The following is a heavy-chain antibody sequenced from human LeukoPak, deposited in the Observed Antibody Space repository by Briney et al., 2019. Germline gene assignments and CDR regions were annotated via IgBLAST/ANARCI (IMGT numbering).Heavy chain of an antibody. D-gene: IGHD3-10*01. CDR1: GFIFSSYW. J-gene: IGHJ4*02. Sequence: PGGSLRLSCAASGFIFSSYWMHWVRQAPGEGLVWVSRINLNGGTTIYADSVKGRFTISRDNAKNTLYLQMDSLRAEDTAVYYCAGVPSGEFHLSYWDQGTLVTVSS. CDR2: INLNGGTT. CDR3: AGVPSGEFHLSY. V-gene: IGHV3-74*01.